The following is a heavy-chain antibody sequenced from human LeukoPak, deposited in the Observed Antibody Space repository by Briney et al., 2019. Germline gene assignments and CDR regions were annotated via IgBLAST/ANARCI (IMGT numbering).Heavy chain of an antibody. J-gene: IGHJ4*02. CDR1: GYSFTSYW. CDR3: ARLGGGSGYSYGGGSDYFDY. Sequence: GESLKISCKGSGYSFTSYWIGWVRQMPGKGLEWMGIIYPGDSDTRYSPSFQGQVTISADKSISTAYLQWSSLKASDTAMYYCARLGGGSGYSYGGGSDYFDYWGQGTLVTVSP. D-gene: IGHD5-18*01. V-gene: IGHV5-51*01. CDR2: IYPGDSDT.